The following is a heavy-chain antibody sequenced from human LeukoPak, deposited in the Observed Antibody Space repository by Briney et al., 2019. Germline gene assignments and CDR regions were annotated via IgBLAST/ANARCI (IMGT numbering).Heavy chain of an antibody. J-gene: IGHJ4*02. CDR1: GGSISSSYYF. CDR2: IYYGGST. Sequence: SETLSLTCTVSGGSISSSYYFWGWIRQPPGKGLEWIGSIYYGGSTYYNPSLKSRVTISVDTSKNQFSLKLSSVTAADTAVYYCARQSNYYGSGTYSYYFDYWGQGTLVTVPS. V-gene: IGHV4-39*01. D-gene: IGHD3-10*01. CDR3: ARQSNYYGSGTYSYYFDY.